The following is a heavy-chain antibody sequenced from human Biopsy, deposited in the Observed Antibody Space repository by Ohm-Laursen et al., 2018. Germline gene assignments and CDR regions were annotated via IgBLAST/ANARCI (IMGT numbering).Heavy chain of an antibody. CDR2: INPSGSTT. Sequence: APPTASSKASGYTFTTYYMHWVRQAPGQGLQRMGMINPSGSTTSYPQIFQGRVTMTRDTSKSTVYMELSSLRSADTAVYFCARNTGWYGDLYYFDYWGQGTLVTVSS. V-gene: IGHV1-46*01. J-gene: IGHJ4*02. CDR3: ARNTGWYGDLYYFDY. CDR1: GYTFTTYY. D-gene: IGHD6-19*01.